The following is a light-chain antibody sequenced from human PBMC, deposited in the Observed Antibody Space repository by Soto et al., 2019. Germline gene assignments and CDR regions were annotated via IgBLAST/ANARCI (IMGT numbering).Light chain of an antibody. J-gene: IGKJ4*01. V-gene: IGKV1-39*01. CDR2: AAS. CDR3: QQSYSTLPLT. Sequence: IQMTQSPSSLSSSVGDRVTITCRASQSISSYLNWYQQKPGKAPKLLIYAASSLQSGVPSRFSGSGSGTDFTLTISSLQPEDFATYYCQQSYSTLPLTFGGGTKVDIK. CDR1: QSISSY.